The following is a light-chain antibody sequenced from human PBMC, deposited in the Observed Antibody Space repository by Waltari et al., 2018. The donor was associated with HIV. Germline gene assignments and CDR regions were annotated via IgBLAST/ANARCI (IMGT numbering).Light chain of an antibody. Sequence: ILMTQSPATLSVSPGERVTLSCRASQSVSTKLAWYQQKPGQAPRLLIYAASTRATGGPARFSGSGSGTEFTLTINSLQSEDFAVYYCQQYHQWPPRLPFGPGTKVHIK. J-gene: IGKJ3*01. CDR1: QSVSTK. CDR2: AAS. CDR3: QQYHQWPPRLP. V-gene: IGKV3-15*01.